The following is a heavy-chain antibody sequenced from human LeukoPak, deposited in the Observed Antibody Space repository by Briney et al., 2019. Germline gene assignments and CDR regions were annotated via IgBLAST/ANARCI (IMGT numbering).Heavy chain of an antibody. D-gene: IGHD5-12*01. CDR3: ARDRSAYDYPSHYYYYGMDV. Sequence: SETLSLTCTVSGGSISSGDYYWSWIRQPPGTGLEWIGYIYYSGSTYYNPSLKSRVTISVDTSKNQFSLKLSSVTAADTAVYYCARDRSAYDYPSHYYYYGMDVWGQGTTVTVSS. CDR2: IYYSGST. CDR1: GGSISSGDYY. V-gene: IGHV4-30-4*01. J-gene: IGHJ6*02.